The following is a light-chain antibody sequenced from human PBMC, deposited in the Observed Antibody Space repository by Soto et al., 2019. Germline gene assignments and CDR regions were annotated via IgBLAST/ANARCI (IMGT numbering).Light chain of an antibody. Sequence: DIQMTPSPSSLSASVGDRVTITCRASQSISSYLNWYQQKPGKAPKLLIYAASSLQSAVPSRFSGRGSGTDFTLTTSTLQPEDFATYYCQQSYSTLITFGPGTRLETK. J-gene: IGKJ5*01. V-gene: IGKV1-39*01. CDR1: QSISSY. CDR2: AAS. CDR3: QQSYSTLIT.